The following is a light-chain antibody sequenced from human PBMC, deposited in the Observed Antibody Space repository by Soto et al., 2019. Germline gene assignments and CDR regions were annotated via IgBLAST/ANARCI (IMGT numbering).Light chain of an antibody. CDR1: SSDVGGSNY. V-gene: IGLV2-8*01. CDR3: SSSAGSSTYV. CDR2: EVS. J-gene: IGLJ1*01. Sequence: QSVLTQPPSASGSPGQSVTISCTGTSSDVGGSNYVSWYQQHPGKAPKLMIYEVSKRPSGVPDRFSGSKSGNTASLTVSGLQAEDEADYYCSSSAGSSTYVFGTGTKLTVL.